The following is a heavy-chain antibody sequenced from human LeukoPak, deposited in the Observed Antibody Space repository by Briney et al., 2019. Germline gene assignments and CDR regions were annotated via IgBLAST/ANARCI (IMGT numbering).Heavy chain of an antibody. D-gene: IGHD3-22*01. CDR2: IYYSGST. V-gene: IGHV4-59*01. CDR3: ARAPLDYDSSGYVTYYFDY. Sequence: SETLSLTCTGSGVSISSYYWSWLRQPPGTGLEWVGYIYYSGSTNYNPSLKSRVTISVDTSKNQFSLKPSSVTAADTAVYYCARAPLDYDSSGYVTYYFDYWGQGTLVTVSS. J-gene: IGHJ4*02. CDR1: GVSISSYY.